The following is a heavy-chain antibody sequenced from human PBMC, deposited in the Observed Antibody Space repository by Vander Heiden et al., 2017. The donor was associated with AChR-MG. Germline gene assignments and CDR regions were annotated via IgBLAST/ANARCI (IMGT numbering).Heavy chain of an antibody. J-gene: IGHJ4*01. V-gene: IGHV3-9*01. CDR3: AKVDSSSSSPDY. CDR2: ISWNRGSI. CDR1: GFPFEDDA. D-gene: IGHD6-13*01. Sequence: EVQLVESGGGLVQPGRSLRLSCAAAGFPFEDDAMHCGRQAPGKGLEWVSGISWNRGSIGYADSVKGRFTISRDNAKNSLYLQMNSLRAEDTALYYCAKVDSSSSSPDYWGHGTLVTVSS.